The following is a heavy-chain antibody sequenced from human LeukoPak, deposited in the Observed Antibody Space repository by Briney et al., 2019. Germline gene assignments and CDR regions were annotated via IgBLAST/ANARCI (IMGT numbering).Heavy chain of an antibody. D-gene: IGHD5-24*01. V-gene: IGHV7-4-1*02. Sequence: ASVKVSCKASGYTFASYAMNWVRQAPGQGLEWMGWINTNTGNPTYAQGFTGRFVFSLDTSVSTAYLQISSLKAEDTAVYYCARESNVEMATMTLDYWGQGTLVTVSS. CDR1: GYTFASYA. CDR2: INTNTGNP. CDR3: ARESNVEMATMTLDY. J-gene: IGHJ4*02.